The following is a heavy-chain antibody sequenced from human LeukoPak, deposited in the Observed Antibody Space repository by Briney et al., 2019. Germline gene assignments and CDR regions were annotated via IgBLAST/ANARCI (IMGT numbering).Heavy chain of an antibody. V-gene: IGHV4-34*01. CDR2: INHSGST. D-gene: IGHD2-2*01. CDR1: GGSFSGYY. Sequence: PSETLYLTCAVYGGSFSGYYWSWIRQPPGKGLEWIGEINHSGSTNYNPSLKSRVTISVDTSKNQFSLKLSSVTAADTAVYYCARGMDCSSTSCYDFDYWGQGTLVTVSS. CDR3: ARGMDCSSTSCYDFDY. J-gene: IGHJ4*02.